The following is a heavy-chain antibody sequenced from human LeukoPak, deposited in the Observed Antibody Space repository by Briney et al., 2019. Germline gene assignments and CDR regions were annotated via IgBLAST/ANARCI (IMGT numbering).Heavy chain of an antibody. Sequence: ASIKVSCKSSGYTFTDYYVHWVRQAPGQGLEWMGRINPNSGDTNYAQNFQGRVTMSRDMSISTAYLELNSLIFDDTAVFYCARSTITTTAAGHFDLWGRGTLVTVSS. V-gene: IGHV1-2*06. J-gene: IGHJ2*01. CDR3: ARSTITTTAAGHFDL. CDR2: INPNSGDT. D-gene: IGHD6-13*01. CDR1: GYTFTDYY.